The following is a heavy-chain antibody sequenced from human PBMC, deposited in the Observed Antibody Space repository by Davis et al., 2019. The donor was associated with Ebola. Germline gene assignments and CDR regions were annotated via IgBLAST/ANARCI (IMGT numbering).Heavy chain of an antibody. CDR2: ISGAGYNT. CDR1: GFSFTNYA. Sequence: GESLKISCEASGFSFTNYAMNWVRQGPGQGLEWVSGISGAGYNTYHADSVKGRFTISSDNSKNTLYLQMNSLGADDTAVYYCATCGFCISSSGIDYRGQGTLVTVSS. J-gene: IGHJ4*02. V-gene: IGHV3-23*01. D-gene: IGHD6-19*01. CDR3: ATCGFCISSSGIDY.